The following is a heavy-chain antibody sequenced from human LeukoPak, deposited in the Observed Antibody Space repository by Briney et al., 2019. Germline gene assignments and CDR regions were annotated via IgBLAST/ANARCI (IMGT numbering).Heavy chain of an antibody. J-gene: IGHJ5*02. CDR2: MNPNSGNT. V-gene: IGHV1-8*01. CDR3: ARGATISPCNWFDP. CDR1: GYTFTSYD. Sequence: ASVKVSCKASGYTFTSYDINWVRQATGQGLEWMGWMNPNSGNTGYAQKFQGRVTMTRNTSISTAYMELSSLRSEDTAVYYCARGATISPCNWFDPWGQGTLVTVSS. D-gene: IGHD5-12*01.